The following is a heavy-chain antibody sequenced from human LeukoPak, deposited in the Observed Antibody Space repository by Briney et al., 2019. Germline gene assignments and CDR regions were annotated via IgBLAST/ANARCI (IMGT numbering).Heavy chain of an antibody. CDR3: ARGKWEQLVFQFDS. D-gene: IGHD1/OR15-1a*01. V-gene: IGHV6-1*01. CDR1: GDSVSSNNAA. Sequence: SQTLSLTCAISGDSVSSNNAAWNWFRQSPSSGLEWLGRTYYRSKYYYDYEPSVKSRIAITPDTSKNHFSLQLSSVTPEDTAVYFCARGKWEQLVFQFDSWGQGALVTVSS. J-gene: IGHJ4*02. CDR2: TYYRSKYYY.